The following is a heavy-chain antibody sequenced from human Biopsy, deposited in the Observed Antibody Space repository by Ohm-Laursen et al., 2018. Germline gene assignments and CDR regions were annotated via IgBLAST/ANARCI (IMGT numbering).Heavy chain of an antibody. Sequence: SLRLSCTASGFPFTGFSMDWVRQAPGKGLEWVASITSGSSYIYYADSVKGRFTISRDNAKNSLYLQMNSLRAEDTALYYCAKDSGGSPLGELFHWGQGNLVTVSS. D-gene: IGHD3-16*01. V-gene: IGHV3-21*04. CDR3: AKDSGGSPLGELFH. CDR1: GFPFTGFS. CDR2: ITSGSSYI. J-gene: IGHJ4*02.